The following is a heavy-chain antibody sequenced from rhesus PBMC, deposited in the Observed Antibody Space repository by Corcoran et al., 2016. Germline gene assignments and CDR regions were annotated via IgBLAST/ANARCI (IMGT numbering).Heavy chain of an antibody. CDR2: VDINNEKT. V-gene: IGHV4S12*01. Sequence: QVHLQESGPGLVKPSETLSLTCAVSGGSISSDNWWRWIRQPPGKGLEWIGGVDINNEKTDYTPSHKNRVTISKDTSKNQFSLKLTSVTAADTAVYYCARARTAAAGFDYWGQGVLVTVSS. CDR1: GGSISSDNW. J-gene: IGHJ4*01. D-gene: IGHD6-31*01. CDR3: ARARTAAAGFDY.